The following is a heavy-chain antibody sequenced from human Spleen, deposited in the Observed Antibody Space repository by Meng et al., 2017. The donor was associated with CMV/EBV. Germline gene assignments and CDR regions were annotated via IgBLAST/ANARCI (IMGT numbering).Heavy chain of an antibody. CDR2: IKQDGGEK. J-gene: IGHJ5*02. CDR1: AFTFRNYG. CDR3: ARYGPGVAGRPFDP. Sequence: VQPGGSLRLSCAASAFTFRNYGFHWVRQAPGKGLEWVANIKQDGGEKYYVDSVKGRFTISRDNAKNSLYLQMNSLRAEDTAVYYCARYGPGVAGRPFDPWGQGTLVTVSS. D-gene: IGHD6-6*01. V-gene: IGHV3-7*01.